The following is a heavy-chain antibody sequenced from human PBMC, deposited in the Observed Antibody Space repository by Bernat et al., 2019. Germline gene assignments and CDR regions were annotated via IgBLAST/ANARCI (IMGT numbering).Heavy chain of an antibody. CDR1: GYTFTSYG. Sequence: QVQLVQSGAEVKKPGASVKVSCKASGYTFTSYGISWVRQAPGQGLEWMGWISAYNGNTNYAQKLQGRVTMTTDTSTSTAYMELRSLRSDDTAVYYCARESIHQYYGSGSYSKEFDPWGQGTLVTVSS. D-gene: IGHD3-10*01. V-gene: IGHV1-18*01. CDR3: ARESIHQYYGSGSYSKEFDP. CDR2: ISAYNGNT. J-gene: IGHJ5*02.